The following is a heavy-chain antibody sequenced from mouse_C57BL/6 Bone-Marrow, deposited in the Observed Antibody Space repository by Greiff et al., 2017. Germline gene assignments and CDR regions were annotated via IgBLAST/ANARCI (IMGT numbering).Heavy chain of an antibody. CDR3: ARPYYGNYWYYDV. CDR1: GYTFTSSW. V-gene: IGHV1-55*01. CDR2: IYPGSGST. D-gene: IGHD2-10*01. J-gene: IGHJ1*03. Sequence: QVQLKQPGAELVKPGASVKMSCKASGYTFTSSWITWVKQRPGQGLEWIGDIYPGSGSTNYNEKFKSKATLTVDTSSSTAYMQLGSLTSEDSAVYYCARPYYGNYWYYDVWGRGTTVTVSS.